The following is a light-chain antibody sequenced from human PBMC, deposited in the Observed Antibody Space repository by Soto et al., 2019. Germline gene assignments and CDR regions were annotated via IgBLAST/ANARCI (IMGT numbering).Light chain of an antibody. J-gene: IGLJ1*01. CDR1: SSDVGDYNS. V-gene: IGLV2-11*01. CDR3: CSYVGGYSYV. CDR2: DVS. Sequence: QSALTQPRSVSGSPGQSVTVSCIGTSSDVGDYNSVSWYQQHPGKAPKLMIYDVSKRPSGVPDRFSGSKSGNTASLTISGLRAEDEADYYCCSYVGGYSYVFGIGTKVTV.